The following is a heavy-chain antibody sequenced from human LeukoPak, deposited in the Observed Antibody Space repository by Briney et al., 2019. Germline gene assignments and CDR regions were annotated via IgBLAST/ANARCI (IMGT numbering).Heavy chain of an antibody. CDR3: ARQGYSSGWYGSDDAFDI. V-gene: IGHV5-51*01. Sequence: GESLKISCKGSGYSFTSYWIGWGRPMPGKGLEGMGIIYPGDSDTRYSPSFQGQVTISADKSISTAYLQWSSLKASDTAMYYCARQGYSSGWYGSDDAFDIWGQGTMVTVSS. J-gene: IGHJ3*02. D-gene: IGHD6-19*01. CDR1: GYSFTSYW. CDR2: IYPGDSDT.